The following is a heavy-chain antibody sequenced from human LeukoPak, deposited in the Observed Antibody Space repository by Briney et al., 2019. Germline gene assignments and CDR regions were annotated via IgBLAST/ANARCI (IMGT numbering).Heavy chain of an antibody. CDR1: GFSLSTSGMC. V-gene: IGHV2-70*01. CDR3: ARMGGGCYSDLYYFDY. CDR2: IDWDDDK. D-gene: IGHD2-15*01. Sequence: SGPTLVKPTQTLTLTCTFSGFSLSTSGMCVSWIRQPPGNALEWLALIDWDDDKYYSTSLKTRLTISKDTSKNQVVLTMTNMDPVDTATYYCARMGGGCYSDLYYFDYWGQGTLVTVSS. J-gene: IGHJ4*02.